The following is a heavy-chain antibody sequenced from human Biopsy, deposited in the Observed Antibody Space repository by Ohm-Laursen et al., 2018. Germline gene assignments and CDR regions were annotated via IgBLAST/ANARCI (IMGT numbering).Heavy chain of an antibody. Sequence: SLRLSCSASGFDFSDYSMSWVRQAPGKGLEWVSSVTTTSSYIYYADSVKGRFTISRDNAKNSLYLQMSSLSAEDTAFYYCAKGGYCTTSSCYMDLDYWGQGTLVTVSS. CDR1: GFDFSDYS. CDR2: VTTTSSYI. V-gene: IGHV3-21*04. CDR3: AKGGYCTTSSCYMDLDY. D-gene: IGHD2-2*02. J-gene: IGHJ4*02.